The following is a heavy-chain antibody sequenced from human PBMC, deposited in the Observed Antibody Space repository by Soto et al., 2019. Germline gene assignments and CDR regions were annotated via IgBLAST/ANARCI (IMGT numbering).Heavy chain of an antibody. J-gene: IGHJ4*01. Sequence: EVQLVESGGGLVQPGGSLRLSCAASGFTFSDYWMSWVRQAPGKGLECVANIKTDGSEKYYVEPVKGRFTSSRENAKNSLYLQMNNLRAEDAAVYSCARSRGRGGNDYCGHGTLVDVSS. CDR2: IKTDGSEK. V-gene: IGHV3-7*05. D-gene: IGHD3-10*01. CDR1: GFTFSDYW. CDR3: ARSRGRGGNDY.